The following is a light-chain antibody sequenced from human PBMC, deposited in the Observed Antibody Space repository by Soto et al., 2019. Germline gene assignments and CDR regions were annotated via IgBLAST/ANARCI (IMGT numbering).Light chain of an antibody. CDR2: GSS. V-gene: IGKV3-15*01. CDR3: QQYNNWLWT. Sequence: EIVMTQSPATLSVSPGERATLSCRASQSVSSNLAWYQQKPGQAPRLLLYGSSTRSTGITARFSGRGSGTEFTLNISSLQSEDFAVYDCQQYNNWLWTFGQGTKVEIK. J-gene: IGKJ1*01. CDR1: QSVSSN.